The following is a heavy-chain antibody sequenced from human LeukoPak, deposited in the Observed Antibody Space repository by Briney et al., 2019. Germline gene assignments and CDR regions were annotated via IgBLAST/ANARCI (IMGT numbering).Heavy chain of an antibody. J-gene: IGHJ4*02. CDR1: GFTFSSYG. Sequence: GGSLRLSCAASGFTFSSYGMHWVRQAPGKGLEWVAVISYDGSNKYYADSVKGRFTISRDNSKNTLYLQMNSLRAEDTAVYYCAKLGVGATALDYWGQGTLVTVSS. CDR3: AKLGVGATALDY. V-gene: IGHV3-30*18. CDR2: ISYDGSNK. D-gene: IGHD1-26*01.